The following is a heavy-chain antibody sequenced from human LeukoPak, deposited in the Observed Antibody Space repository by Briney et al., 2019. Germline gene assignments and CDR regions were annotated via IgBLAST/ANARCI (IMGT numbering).Heavy chain of an antibody. CDR3: AELGITMIGGV. CDR2: IRYVGINK. CDR1: GFTFSTYG. Sequence: GGSLRLSCAASGFTFSTYGMHWVRQAPGKGLEWVSFIRYVGINKYYADSVKGRFTISRDNAKNSLYLQMNSLRAEDTAVYYCAELGITMIGGVWGKGTTVTVSS. V-gene: IGHV3-30*02. J-gene: IGHJ6*04. D-gene: IGHD3-10*02.